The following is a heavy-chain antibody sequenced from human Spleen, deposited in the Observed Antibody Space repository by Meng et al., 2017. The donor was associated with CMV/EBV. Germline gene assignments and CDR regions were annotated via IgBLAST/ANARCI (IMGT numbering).Heavy chain of an antibody. Sequence: SETLSLTCTVSGCSVSSGSYYWSWIRQPPGKGLEWIGYIYYSGSTNYNPSLKSRVTISVDTSKNHFSLKLSSVTAADTAVYYCARGPRGYSYEKDWFDPWGQGTLVTVSS. CDR1: GCSVSSGSYY. CDR2: IYYSGST. J-gene: IGHJ5*02. CDR3: ARGPRGYSYEKDWFDP. D-gene: IGHD5-18*01. V-gene: IGHV4-61*03.